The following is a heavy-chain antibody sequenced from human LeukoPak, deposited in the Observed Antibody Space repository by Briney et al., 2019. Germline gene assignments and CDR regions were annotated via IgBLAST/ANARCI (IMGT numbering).Heavy chain of an antibody. CDR3: ARHGKNYYDSSGYYWEYYFDY. J-gene: IGHJ4*02. CDR2: IIPIFGTA. CDR1: GGTFSSYA. D-gene: IGHD3-22*01. Sequence: ASVKVSCKASGGTFSSYAISWVRQAPGQGLEWMGGIIPIFGTANYAQKLQGRVTMTTDTSTSTAYMELRSLRSDDTAVYYCARHGKNYYDSSGYYWEYYFDYWGQGTLVTVSS. V-gene: IGHV1-69*05.